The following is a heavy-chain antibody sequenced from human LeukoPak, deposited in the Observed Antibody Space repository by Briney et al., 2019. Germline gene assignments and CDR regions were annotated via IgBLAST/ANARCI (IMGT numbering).Heavy chain of an antibody. CDR2: IIPIFGTA. J-gene: IGHJ4*01. CDR1: GGTFGSYA. D-gene: IGHD6-19*01. V-gene: IGHV1-69*05. Sequence: GSSVKVSCKASGGTFGSYAISWVRQAPGQGLEWMGGIIPIFGTANYAQKFQGRVTITTDESTSTAYMELSSLRSEDTAVYYCARARAVAGNGDFDYWGQEPWSPSPQ. CDR3: ARARAVAGNGDFDY.